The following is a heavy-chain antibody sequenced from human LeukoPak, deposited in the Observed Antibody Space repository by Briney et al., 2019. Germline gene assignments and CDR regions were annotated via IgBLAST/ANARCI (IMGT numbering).Heavy chain of an antibody. Sequence: GGSLRLSCTGSGFTFSSYALAWVRQAPGKGLEWVSGMSASGDSTYYAGSVKGRFTISRDSSLYLQMNSLISEDTAVYYCAKADCSTIGCRLFHYWGQGTLVTVSS. J-gene: IGHJ4*02. CDR3: AKADCSTIGCRLFHY. D-gene: IGHD2-21*01. V-gene: IGHV3-23*01. CDR2: MSASGDST. CDR1: GFTFSSYA.